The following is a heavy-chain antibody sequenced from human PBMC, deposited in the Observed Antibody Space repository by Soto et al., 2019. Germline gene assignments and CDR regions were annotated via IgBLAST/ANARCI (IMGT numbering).Heavy chain of an antibody. CDR2: IWYDGSYK. J-gene: IGHJ4*02. CDR3: ARQHMVSYYFDS. CDR1: GFSFNNHG. V-gene: IGHV3-33*01. D-gene: IGHD2-8*01. Sequence: QVQLAESGGGVVQPGRSLRLSCAASGFSFNNHGMHWVRQAPGKGLEWVAVIWYDGSYKYYADSVKGRFTLSRDNSKNTLYLQMSSLRAEDTALYYCARQHMVSYYFDSLGQGTLVTVSS.